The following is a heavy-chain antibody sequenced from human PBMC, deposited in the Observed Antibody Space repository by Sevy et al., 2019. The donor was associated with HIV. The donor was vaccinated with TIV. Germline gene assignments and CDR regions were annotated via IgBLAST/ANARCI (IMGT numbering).Heavy chain of an antibody. CDR2: ISYDGSNK. V-gene: IGHV3-30-3*01. CDR1: GFTFSSYA. D-gene: IGHD2-21*01. Sequence: GGSLRLSCAASGFTFSSYAMHWVRQAPGKGLEWVAVISYDGSNKYYADSVKGRFTISRDNSKNTLYLQMNSLRAEDTAVYYCAREGMLFHRNYFDYWGQGTLVTVSS. CDR3: AREGMLFHRNYFDY. J-gene: IGHJ4*02.